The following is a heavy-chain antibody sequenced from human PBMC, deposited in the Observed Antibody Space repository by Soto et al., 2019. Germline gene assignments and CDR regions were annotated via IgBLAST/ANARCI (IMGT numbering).Heavy chain of an antibody. D-gene: IGHD6-6*01. CDR3: ARGSSIAGLYYGMDV. CDR1: HCSLTIANYS. J-gene: IGHJ6*02. Sequence: TLSLTCTVSHCSLTIANYSCAFFRQHPGKGLEWIGYNYYSGITYYNPSLKSRVTISLDTSKNQFSLKLSSVTAADTAVYYCARGSSIAGLYYGMDVWGQGTTVT. CDR2: NYYSGIT. V-gene: IGHV4-31*03.